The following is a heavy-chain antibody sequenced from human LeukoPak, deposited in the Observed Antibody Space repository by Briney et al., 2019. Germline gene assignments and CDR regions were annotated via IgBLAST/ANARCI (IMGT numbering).Heavy chain of an antibody. D-gene: IGHD6-19*01. J-gene: IGHJ4*02. V-gene: IGHV4-59*08. CDR1: GGSISSYY. Sequence: SETLSLTCTVSGGSISSYYWSWIRQPPGKGLEWIGYIYYSGSTNYNPSLKGRVTISVDTSKNQFSLKLSSVTAADTAVYYCARLSSGWYYELSPFDYWGQGTLVTVSS. CDR3: ARLSSGWYYELSPFDY. CDR2: IYYSGST.